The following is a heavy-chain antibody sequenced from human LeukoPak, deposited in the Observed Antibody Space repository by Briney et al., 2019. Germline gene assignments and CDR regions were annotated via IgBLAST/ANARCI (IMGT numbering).Heavy chain of an antibody. CDR3: ARYSSGFSFGY. CDR2: IYYSGST. J-gene: IGHJ4*02. CDR1: GDSISSYY. V-gene: IGHV4-59*01. Sequence: SETLSLTCTVSGDSISSYYWSCIRQPPGKGLEWIGYIYYSGSTNYNPSLKSRVTISVDTSKNQFSLKLSSVTAADTAVYYCARYSSGFSFGYWGQGTLVTVSS. D-gene: IGHD2-15*01.